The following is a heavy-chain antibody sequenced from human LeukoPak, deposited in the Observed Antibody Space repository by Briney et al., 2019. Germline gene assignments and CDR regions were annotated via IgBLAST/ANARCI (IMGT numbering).Heavy chain of an antibody. D-gene: IGHD5-18*01. CDR2: MQSTGNS. CDR3: ARDNRHSYGRYFDH. J-gene: IGHJ4*02. V-gene: IGHV4-59*01. Sequence: SETVSLTCSVSGDSMSTYYWNWIRKPPGKGLEWIGYMQSTGNSKYNPSLRSRVTMFVDTSKNQVALILSSVTAADTAVYYCARDNRHSYGRYFDHWGQGALVTVSS. CDR1: GDSMSTYY.